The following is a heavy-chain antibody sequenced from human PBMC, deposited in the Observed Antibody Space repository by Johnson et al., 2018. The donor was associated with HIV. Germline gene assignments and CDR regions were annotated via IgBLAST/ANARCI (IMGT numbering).Heavy chain of an antibody. J-gene: IGHJ3*02. CDR1: GFTVSINY. V-gene: IGHV3-66*04. D-gene: IGHD6-6*01. CDR3: ARRKAPYDAFDI. CDR2: IYSGGST. Sequence: VQLVESGGGLVQTGGSLRLSCAASGFTVSINYMSWVRQAPGKGLEWVSVIYSGGSTYYANSVTGRLNISRDNSKNTLYLQMGSLRAEDMAVYYCARRKAPYDAFDIWGQGTMVTVSS.